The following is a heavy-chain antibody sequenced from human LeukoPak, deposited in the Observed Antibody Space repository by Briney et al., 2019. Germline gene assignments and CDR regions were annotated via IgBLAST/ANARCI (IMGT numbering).Heavy chain of an antibody. D-gene: IGHD3-16*01. CDR3: TRELWPADY. J-gene: IGHJ4*02. V-gene: IGHV3-7*01. Sequence: GGPLRLSCEGSGFTFSDYWMGWVRQAPGKGLEWVANIIKDGSDKYYVDSVKGRFSISRDNAKNSVYLQMSGLRVEDTAVYYCTRELWPADYWGQGILVTVSS. CDR1: GFTFSDYW. CDR2: IIKDGSDK.